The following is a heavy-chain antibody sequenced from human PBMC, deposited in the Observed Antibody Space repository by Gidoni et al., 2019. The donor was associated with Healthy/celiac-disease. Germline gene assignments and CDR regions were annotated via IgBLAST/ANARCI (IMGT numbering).Heavy chain of an antibody. CDR1: GFPFDDYG. CDR2: INWNGGST. V-gene: IGHV3-20*01. Sequence: EVQLVESGGGVVRPGGSLRLSCAASGFPFDDYGMSWVRQAPGKGLEWVSGINWNGGSTGYADSVKGRFTISRDNAKNSLYLQMNSLRAEDTALYHCARDVATGTFNWFDPWGQGTLVTVSS. CDR3: ARDVATGTFNWFDP. D-gene: IGHD1-1*01. J-gene: IGHJ5*02.